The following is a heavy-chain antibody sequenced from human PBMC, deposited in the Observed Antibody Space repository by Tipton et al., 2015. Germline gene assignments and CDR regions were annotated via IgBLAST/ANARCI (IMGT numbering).Heavy chain of an antibody. CDR1: GFTFSDYY. J-gene: IGHJ4*02. D-gene: IGHD5-18*01. CDR3: ARVKRIQLWHTFDY. Sequence: GSLRLSCAASGFTFSDYYMTWIRQAPGKGLEWVSDISDSAIYTTYADSVKGRFTISRDNAKNSLYLQMNSLRAEDTAVYYCARVKRIQLWHTFDYWCQGALVTVSS. CDR2: ISDSAIYT. V-gene: IGHV3-11*06.